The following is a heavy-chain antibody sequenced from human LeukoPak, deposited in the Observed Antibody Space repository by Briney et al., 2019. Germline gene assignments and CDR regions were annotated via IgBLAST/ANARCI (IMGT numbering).Heavy chain of an antibody. J-gene: IGHJ4*02. CDR3: AKDTRRDGYKTVLDY. D-gene: IGHD5-24*01. CDR2: ISWDGGST. CDR1: GFTFDDDA. V-gene: IGHV3-43D*03. Sequence: GGSLRLSCAASGFTFDDDAMHWVRQAPGKGLEWVSLISWDGGSTYYADSVKGRFTISRDNSKNSLYLQMNSLRAEDTALYYCAKDTRRDGYKTVLDYWGQGTLVTVSS.